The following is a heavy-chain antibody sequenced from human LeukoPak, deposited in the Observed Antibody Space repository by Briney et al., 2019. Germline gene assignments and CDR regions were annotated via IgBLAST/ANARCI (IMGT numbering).Heavy chain of an antibody. CDR2: ISAGGDST. J-gene: IGHJ4*02. CDR1: GFTFSSHY. Sequence: GGTLRLSCSVSGFTFSSHYITWVRQAPGKGLEWVSSISAGGDSTYYADSVKGRFTISRDNSKNTVYLRLSSLRAEDTAVYFCAKDPRKSGSGSGLDYWGQGTLVTVSS. D-gene: IGHD3-10*01. V-gene: IGHV3-23*01. CDR3: AKDPRKSGSGSGLDY.